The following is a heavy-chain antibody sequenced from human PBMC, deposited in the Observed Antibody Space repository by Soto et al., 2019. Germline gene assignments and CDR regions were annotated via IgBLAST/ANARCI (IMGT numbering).Heavy chain of an antibody. J-gene: IGHJ3*02. D-gene: IGHD2-21*02. V-gene: IGHV4-39*01. Sequence: SETLSLTCTVSGGSISSSSYYWGWIRQPPGKGLEWIGSIYYSGSTYYNPSLKSRVTISVDTSKNQFSLKLSSVTAADTAVYYCARHIVVVTANDAFDIWGQGTMVTVSS. CDR2: IYYSGST. CDR3: ARHIVVVTANDAFDI. CDR1: GGSISSSSYY.